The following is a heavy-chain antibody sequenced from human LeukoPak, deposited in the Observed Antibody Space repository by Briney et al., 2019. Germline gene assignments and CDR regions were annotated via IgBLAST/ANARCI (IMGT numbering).Heavy chain of an antibody. V-gene: IGHV3-66*01. D-gene: IGHD6-13*01. CDR3: ARDWGSSSLDY. Sequence: PGGSLRLSCAASGFTVSSNYMSWVRQAPGKGLEWVSVIYSGGSTYHADSVKGRFTISRDNSKNTLYLQMNSLRAEDTAVYYCARDWGSSSLDYWGQGTLVTVSS. J-gene: IGHJ4*02. CDR2: IYSGGST. CDR1: GFTVSSNY.